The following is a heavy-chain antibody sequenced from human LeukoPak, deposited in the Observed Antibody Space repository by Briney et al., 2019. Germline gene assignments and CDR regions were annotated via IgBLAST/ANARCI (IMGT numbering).Heavy chain of an antibody. D-gene: IGHD2-21*02. CDR1: GLTFSNYW. Sequence: GGSLRLSCAASGLTFSNYWMNWVRQAPGKGLEWVANIKEDGSEKYYVDSVRGRFTISRDNAKNSLYLQMSSLRAEDTAVYYCARGLQCGGDCHYDALDIWGQGTMVTVSS. V-gene: IGHV3-7*01. J-gene: IGHJ3*02. CDR2: IKEDGSEK. CDR3: ARGLQCGGDCHYDALDI.